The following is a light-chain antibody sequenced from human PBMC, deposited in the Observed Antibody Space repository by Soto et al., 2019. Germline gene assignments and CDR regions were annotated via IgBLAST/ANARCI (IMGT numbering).Light chain of an antibody. J-gene: IGKJ3*01. CDR3: QQYGSSPRT. CDR2: GAS. CDR1: QSISTY. Sequence: DIQMTQSPSSLSASVGDRVTITCRASQSISTYLNWYQHKPATAPKLLIYGASSLQSGVPSRFSGIGSGTDFTLTISRLEPEDFAVYYCQQYGSSPRTFGPGTKVDIK. V-gene: IGKV1-39*01.